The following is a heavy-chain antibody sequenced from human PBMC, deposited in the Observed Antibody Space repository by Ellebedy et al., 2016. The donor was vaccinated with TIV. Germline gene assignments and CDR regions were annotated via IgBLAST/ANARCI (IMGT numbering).Heavy chain of an antibody. J-gene: IGHJ2*01. Sequence: GESLKISXAASGFTFSSYAMSWVRQAPGKGLEWVSAISGSGGSTYYADSVKGRFTISRDNSKNTLYLQMNSLRAEDTAVYYCAKDELITIFGVVVWYFDLWGRGTLVTVSS. V-gene: IGHV3-23*01. CDR1: GFTFSSYA. CDR3: AKDELITIFGVVVWYFDL. D-gene: IGHD3-3*01. CDR2: ISGSGGST.